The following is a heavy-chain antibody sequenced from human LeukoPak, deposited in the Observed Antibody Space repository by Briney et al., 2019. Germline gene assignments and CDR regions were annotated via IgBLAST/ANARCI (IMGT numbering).Heavy chain of an antibody. J-gene: IGHJ3*02. V-gene: IGHV3-9*01. Sequence: GGSLRLSCAASDFNFNYVWMSWVRQAPGKGLEWVSGISWNSGSIGYADSVKGRFTISRDNAKNSLYLQMNSLRAEDTALYYCAKDMALVGASGAFDIWGQGTMVTVSS. CDR2: ISWNSGSI. CDR3: AKDMALVGASGAFDI. CDR1: DFNFNYVW. D-gene: IGHD1-26*01.